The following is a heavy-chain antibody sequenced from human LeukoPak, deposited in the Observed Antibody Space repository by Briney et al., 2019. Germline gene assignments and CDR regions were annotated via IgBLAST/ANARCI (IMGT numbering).Heavy chain of an antibody. CDR2: IYYSGST. CDR3: ARDRGDYDPFDFYYYGMDV. V-gene: IGHV4-31*03. J-gene: IGHJ6*02. CDR1: GGSISSAGFY. Sequence: PSQTLSLTCTVSGGSISSAGFYWSWIRQHPGKGLELIGYIYYSGSTYYNPSLKSRVTISLDTSKNQFSLKLSSVTAADTAVYYCARDRGDYDPFDFYYYGMDVWGQGTTVTVSS. D-gene: IGHD4-17*01.